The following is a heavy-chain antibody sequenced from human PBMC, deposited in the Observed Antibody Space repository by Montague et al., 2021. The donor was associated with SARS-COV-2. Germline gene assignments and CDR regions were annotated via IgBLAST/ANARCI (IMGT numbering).Heavy chain of an antibody. V-gene: IGHV3-21*01. Sequence: SLRLSCAGSGFSFIHYDIHWVRQAPGKGLEWVALISGSGSYIYYADSVRGRFTISRDNTKNSLYLEMNSLRADDTAVYYCALDQALLACGLDVWGQGTTVTVS. CDR3: ALDQALLACGLDV. J-gene: IGHJ6*02. CDR2: ISGSGSYI. CDR1: GFSFIHYD.